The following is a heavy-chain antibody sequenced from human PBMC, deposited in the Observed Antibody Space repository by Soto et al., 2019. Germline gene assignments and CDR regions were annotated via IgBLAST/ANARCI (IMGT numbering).Heavy chain of an antibody. Sequence: QVQLQESGPGLVKPSETLSLTCTVSGGSISSYYWSWIRQPPGKGLEWIGYIYYSGSTNYNPSLKGRVPISVDTSKYQFSLKLSSVTAADTAVYYCARRYGRYCDYWGQGTLVTVSS. CDR1: GGSISSYY. CDR3: ARRYGRYCDY. CDR2: IYYSGST. D-gene: IGHD4-17*01. J-gene: IGHJ4*02. V-gene: IGHV4-59*08.